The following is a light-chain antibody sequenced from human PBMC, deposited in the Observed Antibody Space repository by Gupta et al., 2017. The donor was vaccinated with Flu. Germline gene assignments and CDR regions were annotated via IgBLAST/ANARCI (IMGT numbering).Light chain of an antibody. CDR1: QSVLYSSNNKNY. Sequence: DIVMTQSPVSLAVSLGERATINCKSSQSVLYSSNNKNYLALYQQKPGQPPKLLIYWASTRESGVPDRFSGSGSGTDFTLTISSLQAEDVAVYYCQQYYSTPPTFGQGTKVEIK. J-gene: IGKJ1*01. V-gene: IGKV4-1*01. CDR2: WAS. CDR3: QQYYSTPPT.